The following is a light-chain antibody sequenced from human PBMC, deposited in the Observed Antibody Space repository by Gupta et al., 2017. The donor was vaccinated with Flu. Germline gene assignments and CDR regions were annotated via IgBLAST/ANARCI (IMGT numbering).Light chain of an antibody. V-gene: IGLV4-60*03. CDR3: DTWGGNSLV. J-gene: IGLJ3*02. CDR1: SGHSTYS. CDR2: LEGSGTY. Sequence: QPVLTHSSSASASLGSSVKLTCTLSSGHSTYSIAWHQQQPGKAPRYLMKLEGSGTYNKGSGVPDRFSGSSSGADRYLTISNLQSEDEADYYCDTWGGNSLVFGGVTKLTVL.